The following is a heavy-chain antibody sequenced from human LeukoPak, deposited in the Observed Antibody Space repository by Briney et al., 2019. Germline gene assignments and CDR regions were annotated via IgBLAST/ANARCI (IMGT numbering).Heavy chain of an antibody. D-gene: IGHD6-19*01. V-gene: IGHV3-21*04. CDR3: AKDSRAGAGPGAIFDI. CDR2: ISSSSSSSSSYI. J-gene: IGHJ3*02. Sequence: GGSLRLSCAASGFTFSSYEMNWVRRAPGKGLEWVTSISSSSSSSSSYIYYADSVKGRFTISRDNAKNSLYLQMNSLRAEDTAVYYCAKDSRAGAGPGAIFDIWGQGTMVTV. CDR1: GFTFSSYE.